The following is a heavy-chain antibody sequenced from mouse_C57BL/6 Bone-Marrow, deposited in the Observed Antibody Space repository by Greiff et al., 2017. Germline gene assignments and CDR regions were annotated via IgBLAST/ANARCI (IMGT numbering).Heavy chain of an antibody. CDR1: GFNIKDYY. CDR2: IDPEDGET. V-gene: IGHV14-2*01. CDR3: ARGRDDYDGAWFAY. Sequence: VQLQQSGAELVKPGASVKLSCTASGFNIKDYYMHWVKQRTEQGLEWIGRIDPEDGETKYAPKFPGKATITADTSSNTAYLQLSSLTSEDTAVYYCARGRDDYDGAWFAYWGQGTLVTVSA. J-gene: IGHJ3*01. D-gene: IGHD2-4*01.